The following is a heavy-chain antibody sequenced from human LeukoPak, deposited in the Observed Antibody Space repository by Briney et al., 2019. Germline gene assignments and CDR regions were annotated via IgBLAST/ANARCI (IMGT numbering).Heavy chain of an antibody. CDR2: ISYDGSNK. CDR3: AKFGYCSSTSCSTLYYFDY. Sequence: PGGSLRLSCAASGFTFSSYAMHWVRQAPGKGLEWVAVISYDGSNKYYADSVKGRFTISRDNSKNTLYLQMNSLRAEDTAVYYCAKFGYCSSTSCSTLYYFDYWGQGTLVTVSS. J-gene: IGHJ4*02. D-gene: IGHD2-2*03. V-gene: IGHV3-30-3*02. CDR1: GFTFSSYA.